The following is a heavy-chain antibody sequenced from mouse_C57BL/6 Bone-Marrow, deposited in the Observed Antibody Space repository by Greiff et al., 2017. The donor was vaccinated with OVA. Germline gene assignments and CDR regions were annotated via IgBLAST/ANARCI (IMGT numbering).Heavy chain of an antibody. CDR1: GYTFTDYN. V-gene: IGHV1-22*01. CDR3: ARRTLYVVDYFDY. CDR2: INPNNGGT. D-gene: IGHD1-1*01. Sequence: VQLQQSGPELVKPGASVKMSCKASGYTFTDYNMHWVKQSHGKSLEWIGYINPNNGGTSYNQKFKGKATLTVNKSSSTAYMELRSLTSEDSAVYYCARRTLYVVDYFDYWGQGTTLTVSS. J-gene: IGHJ2*01.